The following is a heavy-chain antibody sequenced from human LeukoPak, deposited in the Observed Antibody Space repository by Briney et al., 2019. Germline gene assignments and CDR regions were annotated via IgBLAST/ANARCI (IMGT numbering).Heavy chain of an antibody. CDR1: GYTFTGYY. D-gene: IGHD4-23*01. CDR3: ARDPGGFGGNPDY. J-gene: IGHJ4*02. CDR2: INPNSGGT. Sequence: EASVKVSCKASGYTFTGYYMHWVRQAPGQGLEWMGRINPNSGGTNYAQKFQGRVTMTRDTSISTAYMELSRLRSEDTAVYYCARDPGGFGGNPDYWGQGTLVTVSS. V-gene: IGHV1-2*06.